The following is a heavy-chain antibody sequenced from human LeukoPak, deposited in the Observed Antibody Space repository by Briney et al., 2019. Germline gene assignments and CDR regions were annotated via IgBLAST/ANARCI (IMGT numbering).Heavy chain of an antibody. D-gene: IGHD3-10*01. Sequence: GGSLRLSCAASGFTFRSYAMGWARQAPGKGLEWVSGITGSGDTTYYADSVKGRFTISRDNSDNMQYLQMDSLRDEDTAVFYCTKDGPFVRPDQWGQGTLVTVSS. CDR3: TKDGPFVRPDQ. CDR1: GFTFRSYA. J-gene: IGHJ4*02. CDR2: ITGSGDTT. V-gene: IGHV3-23*01.